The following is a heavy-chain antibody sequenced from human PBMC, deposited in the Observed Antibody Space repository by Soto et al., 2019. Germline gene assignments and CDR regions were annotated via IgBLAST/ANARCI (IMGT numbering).Heavy chain of an antibody. CDR1: GGSISSYY. CDR2: IYYSGST. J-gene: IGHJ3*02. D-gene: IGHD3-22*01. CDR3: ARAYYDSSGYYYPDAFDI. V-gene: IGHV4-59*01. Sequence: PSETLSLTCTVSGGSISSYYWSWIRQPPGKGLEWIGYIYYSGSTNYNPSLKSRVTISVDTSKNQFSLKLSSVTAADTAVYYCARAYYDSSGYYYPDAFDIWGQGTMVT.